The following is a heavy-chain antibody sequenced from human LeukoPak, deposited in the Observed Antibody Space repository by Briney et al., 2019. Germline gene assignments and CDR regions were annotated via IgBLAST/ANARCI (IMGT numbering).Heavy chain of an antibody. CDR2: IKQDGSEK. CDR3: AREAEGIVVVVAATVVGYFDY. D-gene: IGHD2-15*01. J-gene: IGHJ4*02. V-gene: IGHV3-7*01. CDR1: GFTFSSYW. Sequence: PGGSLRLSCTASGFTFSSYWMSWVRQAPGKGLEWVANIKQDGSEKYYVDSVKGRFTISRDNAKNSLYLQMNSLRAEDTAVYYCAREAEGIVVVVAATVVGYFDYWGQGTLVTVSS.